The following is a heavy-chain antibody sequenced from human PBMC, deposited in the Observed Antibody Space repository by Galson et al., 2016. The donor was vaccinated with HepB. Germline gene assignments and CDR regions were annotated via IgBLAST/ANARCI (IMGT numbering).Heavy chain of an antibody. V-gene: IGHV3-21*01. CDR2: INSGGAYI. J-gene: IGHJ4*02. CDR3: ARLSGNVERQGGLDY. Sequence: SLRLSCAASGFIFSSYTINWVRQAPGKGLEWVSSINSGGAYIYSAASVRGRFTISRDNAKNSLYLQMDSLRADDTAIYYCARLSGNVERQGGLDYWGQGTLVTVSS. CDR1: GFIFSSYT. D-gene: IGHD1-1*01.